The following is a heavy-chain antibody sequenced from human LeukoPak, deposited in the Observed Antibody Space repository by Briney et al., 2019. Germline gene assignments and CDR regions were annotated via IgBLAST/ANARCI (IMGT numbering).Heavy chain of an antibody. V-gene: IGHV3-64D*09. CDR3: VREVAAAGTDNKYYFDY. Sequence: GGSLRLSCSASGFIFSGYAMNWVRKAPGKGLEYVSAISGNGDSTYNVDSVKGRFTISRDNSKNTLYLQMSSLTTEDTAVYYCVREVAAAGTDNKYYFDYWGQGTLVTVSS. D-gene: IGHD6-13*01. J-gene: IGHJ4*02. CDR1: GFIFSGYA. CDR2: ISGNGDST.